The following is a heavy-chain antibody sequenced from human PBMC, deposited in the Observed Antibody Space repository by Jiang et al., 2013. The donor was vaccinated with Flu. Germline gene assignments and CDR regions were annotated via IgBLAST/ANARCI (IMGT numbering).Heavy chain of an antibody. CDR3: AREGITARDAFDF. D-gene: IGHD6-13*01. Sequence: SGAEVKMPGASVQVSCKASGYSFTTYFMHWVRQAPGQGLEWMGMINSFGGVTTYAQKFQGRLTMTRDTSSSTIYMELSSLRSEDTAVYYCAREGITARDAFDFWGQGTMVIVSS. CDR2: INSFGGVT. J-gene: IGHJ3*01. V-gene: IGHV1-46*01. CDR1: GYSFTTYF.